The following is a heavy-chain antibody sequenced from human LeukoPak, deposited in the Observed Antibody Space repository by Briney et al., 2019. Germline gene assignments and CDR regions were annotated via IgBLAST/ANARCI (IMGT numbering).Heavy chain of an antibody. CDR3: AQSRDYYDSSGYYALRY. Sequence: PGGSLRLSCAASGFTFSSYSMNWVRQAPGKGLEWVSYISSSSSTIYYADSVKGRFTISRDNTKNSLYLQMNSLRAEDTAVYYCAQSRDYYDSSGYYALRYWGQGTLVTVSS. CDR2: ISSSSSTI. D-gene: IGHD3-22*01. V-gene: IGHV3-48*01. J-gene: IGHJ4*02. CDR1: GFTFSSYS.